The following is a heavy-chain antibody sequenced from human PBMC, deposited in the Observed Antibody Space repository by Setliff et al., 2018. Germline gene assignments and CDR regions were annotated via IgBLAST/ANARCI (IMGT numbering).Heavy chain of an antibody. CDR2: FYYSGSI. CDR1: GGPIRSYD. J-gene: IGHJ4*02. D-gene: IGHD2-15*01. V-gene: IGHV4-59*12. CDR3: ASGGTLRYFDF. Sequence: SETLSLTFSVSGGPIRSYDWNWIRQPPGKGLEWIGSFYYSGSIYYNPTLKSRVTISVDTSKNQFSLKVTSVTAADTAVYFCASGGTLRYFDFCGQGTLVPVSS.